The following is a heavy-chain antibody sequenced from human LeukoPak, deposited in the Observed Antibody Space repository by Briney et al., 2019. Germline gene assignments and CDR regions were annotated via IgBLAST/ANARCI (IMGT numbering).Heavy chain of an antibody. V-gene: IGHV3-48*02. CDR1: GFTFSSYS. CDR2: ISTSSTTI. Sequence: GGSLRLSCGASGFTFSSYSMNWVRQAPGKGLEWVSYISTSSTTIDFTDSVKGRFTISRDNAKNSLFLQMNSLRDEDTAVYYCARARTTVANHFDFWGQGTLVTVSS. CDR3: ARARTTVANHFDF. J-gene: IGHJ4*02. D-gene: IGHD4-17*01.